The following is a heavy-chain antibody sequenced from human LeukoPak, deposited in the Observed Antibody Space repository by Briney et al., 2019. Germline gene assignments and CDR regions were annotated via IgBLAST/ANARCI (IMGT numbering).Heavy chain of an antibody. D-gene: IGHD3-22*01. V-gene: IGHV3-48*04. CDR1: GFTFSSYS. CDR3: ARDRPFQTYDSSGYPDY. Sequence: GGSLRLSCAASGFTFSSYSMNWVRQAPGKGLEWVSYISSSSSTIYYADSVKGRFTISRDNAKNSLYLQMNSLRAEDTAVYYCARDRPFQTYDSSGYPDYWGQGTLVTVSS. J-gene: IGHJ4*02. CDR2: ISSSSSTI.